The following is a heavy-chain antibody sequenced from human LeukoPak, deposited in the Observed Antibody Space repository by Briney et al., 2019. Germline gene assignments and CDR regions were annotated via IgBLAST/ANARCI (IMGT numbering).Heavy chain of an antibody. CDR3: ARQYCTSTTCYHREFDF. Sequence: PGESLKISCKGSGYSFTSYWIAWVRQMPGKGLEWMGIIYPGDSDTRYSPSFQGLVTISADKSISTAYLQWSSLKASDTSIYYCARQYCTSTTCYHREFDFWGQGTLVTVSS. CDR2: IYPGDSDT. CDR1: GYSFTSYW. D-gene: IGHD2/OR15-2a*01. J-gene: IGHJ4*02. V-gene: IGHV5-51*01.